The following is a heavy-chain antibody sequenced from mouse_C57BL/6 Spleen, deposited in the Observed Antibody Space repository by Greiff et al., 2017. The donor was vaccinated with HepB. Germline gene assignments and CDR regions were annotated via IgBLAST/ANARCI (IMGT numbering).Heavy chain of an antibody. V-gene: IGHV5-4*01. Sequence: EVQGVESGGGLVKPGGSLKLSCAASGFTFSSYAMSWVRQTPEKRLAWVATISDGGSYTYYPDNVKGRFTISRDNAKNNLYLQMSHLKSEDTAMYYCARSTAYYAMDYWGQGTSVTVSS. CDR3: ARSTAYYAMDY. J-gene: IGHJ4*01. CDR2: ISDGGSYT. D-gene: IGHD1-2*01. CDR1: GFTFSSYA.